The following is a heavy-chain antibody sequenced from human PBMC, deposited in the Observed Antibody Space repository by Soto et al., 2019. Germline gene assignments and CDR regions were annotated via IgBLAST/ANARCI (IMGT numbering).Heavy chain of an antibody. D-gene: IGHD3-22*01. CDR1: GVTVSSNY. Sequence: PGGSLRLSCAASGVTVSSNYMSWVRQAPGKGLEWVSVIYSGGSTYYADSVKGRFTISRDNSKNTLYLQMNSLRAEDTAVYYCAKEWVYDSSGWSFDYWGQGTLVTVSS. J-gene: IGHJ4*02. CDR2: IYSGGST. V-gene: IGHV3-66*01. CDR3: AKEWVYDSSGWSFDY.